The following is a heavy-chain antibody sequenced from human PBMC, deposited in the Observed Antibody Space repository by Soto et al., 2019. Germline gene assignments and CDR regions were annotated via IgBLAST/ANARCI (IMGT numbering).Heavy chain of an antibody. CDR3: AREGDPLGQNDAFDI. CDR1: GFTFSSYA. CDR2: ISYDGSNK. Sequence: QVQLVESGGGVVQPGRSLRLSCAASGFTFSSYAMHWVRQAPGKGLEWVAVISYDGSNKYYADSVKGRFTISRDNSKNTLYLQMNSLRAEDTAVYYCAREGDPLGQNDAFDIWGQGTMVTVSS. J-gene: IGHJ3*02. D-gene: IGHD3-16*01. V-gene: IGHV3-30-3*01.